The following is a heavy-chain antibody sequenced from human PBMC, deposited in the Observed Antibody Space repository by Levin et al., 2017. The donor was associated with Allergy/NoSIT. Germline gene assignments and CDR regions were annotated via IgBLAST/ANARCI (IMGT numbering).Heavy chain of an antibody. V-gene: IGHV1-18*01. CDR1: GYTFTSYG. CDR3: ARPRGSFGGVIVIGYFDY. D-gene: IGHD3-16*02. J-gene: IGHJ4*02. CDR2: ISAYNGNT. Sequence: ASVKVSCKASGYTFTSYGISWVRQAPGQGLEWMGWISAYNGNTNYAQKLQGRVTMTTDTSTSTAYMELRSLRSDDTAVYYCARPRGSFGGVIVIGYFDYWGQGTLVTVSS.